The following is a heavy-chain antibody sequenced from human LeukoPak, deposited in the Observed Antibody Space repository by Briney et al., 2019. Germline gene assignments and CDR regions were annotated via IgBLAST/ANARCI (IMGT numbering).Heavy chain of an antibody. V-gene: IGHV1-3*02. Sequence: ASVKVSCKASGYTFTSYVVQWMRQAPGQRLEWMGWSNAGNGNTKYSQEFQGRVTITRDTSASTAYMEVSSLRAEDTAVYYCAKDLGRDGGYWGQGTLVTVSS. CDR2: SNAGNGNT. CDR1: GYTFTSYV. D-gene: IGHD3-10*01. CDR3: AKDLGRDGGY. J-gene: IGHJ4*02.